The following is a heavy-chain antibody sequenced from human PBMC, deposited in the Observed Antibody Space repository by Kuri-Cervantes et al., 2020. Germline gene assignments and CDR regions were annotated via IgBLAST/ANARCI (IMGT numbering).Heavy chain of an antibody. J-gene: IGHJ4*02. CDR2: INAGNGNT. Sequence: ASVKVSCKASGYTFTSYAMHWVRQAPGQRLEWMGWINAGNGNTKYSQKFHGRVTITRDTSASTAYMELSSLRSEDTAIYYCAREGALYGPLYFDYWGQGTLVTVSS. D-gene: IGHD2-8*01. V-gene: IGHV1-3*01. CDR3: AREGALYGPLYFDY. CDR1: GYTFTSYA.